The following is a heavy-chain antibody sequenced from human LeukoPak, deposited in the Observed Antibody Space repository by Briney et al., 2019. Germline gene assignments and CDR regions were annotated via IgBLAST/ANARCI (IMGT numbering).Heavy chain of an antibody. D-gene: IGHD2-2*02. V-gene: IGHV1-46*01. CDR3: ARDGGVLYCSSSGCYIDY. J-gene: IGHJ4*02. CDR2: INPSGGST. CDR1: GYTFTSYY. Sequence: GASVKVSCKASGYTFTSYYMHWVRQAPGQGLEWIGIINPSGGSTSYAQKFQGRVTMTRDTSTSTVYMELSSLRSEDTALYYCARDGGVLYCSSSGCYIDYWGQGTLVTVSS.